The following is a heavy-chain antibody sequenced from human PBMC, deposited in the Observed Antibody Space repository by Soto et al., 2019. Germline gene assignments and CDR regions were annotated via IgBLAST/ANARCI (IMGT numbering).Heavy chain of an antibody. CDR1: GYTFTTFG. Sequence: QVQLVQSGAEVKKPGASVKVSCKASGYTFTTFGISWVRQAPGHGLEWMGWISAYNGNTNYAQTVQGRVTMTTDTSTSTAYMELRSLSSDDTAMYYCARDNEGGYIAASPFDYWGQGTLVTVSS. J-gene: IGHJ4*02. CDR2: ISAYNGNT. V-gene: IGHV1-18*01. CDR3: ARDNEGGYIAASPFDY. D-gene: IGHD5-18*01.